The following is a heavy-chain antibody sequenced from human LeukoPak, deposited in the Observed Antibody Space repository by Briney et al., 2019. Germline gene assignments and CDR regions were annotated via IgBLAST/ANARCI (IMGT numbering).Heavy chain of an antibody. CDR2: IKQDGSEK. CDR1: GFTFSSYW. CDR3: ARKAYGLDV. Sequence: QSGGSLRLSCAPSGFTFSSYWMSWVRQAPRKGLEWVANIKQDGSEKYYVDSVKGRFTISRDNAKNSLYLQMNSLRAEDTAVYYCARKAYGLDVWGKGTTVTVSS. J-gene: IGHJ6*04. V-gene: IGHV3-7*03.